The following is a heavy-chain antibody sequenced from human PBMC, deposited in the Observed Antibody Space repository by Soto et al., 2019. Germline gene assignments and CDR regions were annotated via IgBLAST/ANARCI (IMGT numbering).Heavy chain of an antibody. CDR2: INHSGST. J-gene: IGHJ4*02. Sequence: QVQLQQWGAGPLKPSETLSLTCAVYGGSFSGYYWSWIRQPPGKGLEYIGEINHSGSTNYNPSLKSRVTISVDTSKNQFSLKLSSVTAADTAVYYCARSYGGNSGTFDFWGQGTLVTVSS. D-gene: IGHD4-17*01. CDR3: ARSYGGNSGTFDF. CDR1: GGSFSGYY. V-gene: IGHV4-34*01.